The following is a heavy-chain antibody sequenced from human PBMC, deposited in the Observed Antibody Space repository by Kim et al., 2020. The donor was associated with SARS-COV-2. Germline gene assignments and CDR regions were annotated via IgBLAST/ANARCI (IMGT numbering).Heavy chain of an antibody. CDR2: IKSDGSST. V-gene: IGHV3-74*01. D-gene: IGHD2-15*01. CDR1: GFTFSGYW. CDR3: ASAYCSGGSCYAYNWFGP. Sequence: GGSLRLSCAASGFTFSGYWMHWVRQAPGKGLVWVSRIKSDGSSTTYADSVKGRFTISRENAKNTLYLQMNSLRAEDTAVYYCASAYCSGGSCYAYNWFGPWGQGTLVTVSS. J-gene: IGHJ5*02.